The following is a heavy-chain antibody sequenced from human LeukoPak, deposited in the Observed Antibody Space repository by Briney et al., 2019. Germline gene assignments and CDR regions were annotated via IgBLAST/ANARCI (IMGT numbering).Heavy chain of an antibody. D-gene: IGHD6-13*01. J-gene: IGHJ3*02. V-gene: IGHV4-59*01. CDR2: IYYSGST. Sequence: SETLSLTCTVYGGSISSYYWSWIRQPPGKGLEWIGYIYYSGSTNYNPSLKSRVTISVDTSKNQFSLKLSSVTAADTAVYYCAGTGGSSSPGAFDIWGQGTMVTVSS. CDR1: GGSISSYY. CDR3: AGTGGSSSPGAFDI.